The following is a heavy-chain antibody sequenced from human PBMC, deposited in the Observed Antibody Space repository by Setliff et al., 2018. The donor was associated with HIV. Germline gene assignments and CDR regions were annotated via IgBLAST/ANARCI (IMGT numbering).Heavy chain of an antibody. CDR3: ARDQVSMVRAVRLVA. Sequence: GASVKVSCKASGGTFSSYSISWVRQAPGQGLEWMGRILPIFGTRDYAQKFQGRVMITADKSTSTAYMELRSLRSEDTAVYYCARDQVSMVRAVRLVAWGQGSLVTVSS. CDR1: GGTFSSYS. V-gene: IGHV1-69*06. CDR2: ILPIFGTR. J-gene: IGHJ1*01. D-gene: IGHD3-10*01.